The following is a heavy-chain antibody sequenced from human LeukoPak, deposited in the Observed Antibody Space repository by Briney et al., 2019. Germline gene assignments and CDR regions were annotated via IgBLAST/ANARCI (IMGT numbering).Heavy chain of an antibody. V-gene: IGHV5-51*01. CDR1: GYIFTSYW. CDR3: ARQADSSGYYDAFDI. D-gene: IGHD3-22*01. J-gene: IGHJ3*02. CDR2: IYPGDSDT. Sequence: GASLKISCKGSGYIFTSYWIGWVRQLPGKGLEWMGIIYPGDSDTRYSPSFQGQVTISADKSISTAYLQWSSLKASDTAMYYCARQADSSGYYDAFDIWGQGTMVTVSS.